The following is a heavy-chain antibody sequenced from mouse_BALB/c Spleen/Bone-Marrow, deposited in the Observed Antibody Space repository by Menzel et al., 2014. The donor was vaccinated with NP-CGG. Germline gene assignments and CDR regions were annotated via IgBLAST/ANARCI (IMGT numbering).Heavy chain of an antibody. CDR3: ARGYFAY. CDR1: GYTFTSYW. V-gene: IGHV1S81*02. J-gene: IGHJ3*01. CDR2: INPSNGRT. Sequence: VHLVESGAELVKPGASVKLSCKASGYTFTSYWVRWVKQRPGQGLEWIGEINPSNGRTNYNEKFKSKATLTVDKSSSTAYMQLSSLTSEDSAVYYCARGYFAYWGQGTLVTASA. D-gene: IGHD2-14*01.